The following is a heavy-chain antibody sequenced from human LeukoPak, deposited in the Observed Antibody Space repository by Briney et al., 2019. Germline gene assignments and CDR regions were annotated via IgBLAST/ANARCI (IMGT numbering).Heavy chain of an antibody. CDR2: IFSDGYTK. Sequence: PGGSLRLSCAASGFIFSTYGLHWVRQAPGKGLEWVAVIFSDGYTKYYAASVKDRFTISRDNSKNTLYLHMNSLIPGDTGVYYCARASGPFDFWGQGTLLTASS. CDR1: GFIFSTYG. D-gene: IGHD3-10*01. J-gene: IGHJ4*02. V-gene: IGHV3-30*03. CDR3: ARASGPFDF.